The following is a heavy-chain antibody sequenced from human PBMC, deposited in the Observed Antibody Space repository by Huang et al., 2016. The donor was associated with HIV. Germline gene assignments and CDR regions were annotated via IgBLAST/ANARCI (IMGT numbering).Heavy chain of an antibody. CDR2: ISSNGETS. Sequence: EVQLLESGGGLVRPGGSLRLSCAASGVTFSRYAMSWVRQVPGKGLEWVSVISSNGETSDYTDSVKGRFTISRDNSKNTVSMQMHSLRVEDTAVYYCAKGWATILDRLDSWGQGTLVTVSS. CDR1: GVTFSRYA. J-gene: IGHJ4*02. V-gene: IGHV3-23*01. D-gene: IGHD3-3*01. CDR3: AKGWATILDRLDS.